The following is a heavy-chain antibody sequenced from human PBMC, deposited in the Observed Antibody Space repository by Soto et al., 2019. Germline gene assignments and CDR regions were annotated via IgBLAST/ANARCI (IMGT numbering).Heavy chain of an antibody. CDR1: GGSISSSSYY. CDR2: IYYSGST. V-gene: IGHV4-39*01. J-gene: IGHJ6*02. CDR3: TRYSSSSWIYYYYGMDV. Sequence: NPSETLSLTCTVSGGSISSSSYYWAWIRQPPGKGLEWFGGIYYSGSTYYNPSLKSRVTISVDTSKNQFSLKLSSVTAADTAVYYYTRYSSSSWIYYYYGMDVWGRGTTVTVSS. D-gene: IGHD6-6*01.